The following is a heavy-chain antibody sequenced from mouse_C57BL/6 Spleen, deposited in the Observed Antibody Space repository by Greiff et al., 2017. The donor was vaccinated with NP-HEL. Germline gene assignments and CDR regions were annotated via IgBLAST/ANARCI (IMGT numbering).Heavy chain of an antibody. CDR2: ISDGGSYT. Sequence: EVMLVESGGGLVKPGGSLKLSCAASGFTFSSYAMSWVRQTPEKRLEWVATISDGGSYTYYPDNVKGRFTISRDNAKNNLYLQMSHLKSEDTAMYYCAREELRLRYFDYWGQGTTLTVSS. J-gene: IGHJ2*01. V-gene: IGHV5-4*01. D-gene: IGHD3-2*02. CDR3: AREELRLRYFDY. CDR1: GFTFSSYA.